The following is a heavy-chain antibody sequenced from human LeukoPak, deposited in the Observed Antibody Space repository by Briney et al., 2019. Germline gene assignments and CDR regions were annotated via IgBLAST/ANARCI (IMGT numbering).Heavy chain of an antibody. CDR1: GFTVISYA. J-gene: IGHJ4*02. CDR2: TGSTGVST. V-gene: IGHV3-23*01. Sequence: PGGSLRLSCAASGFTVISYAMNWVRQAPGKGLEWVSGTGSTGVSTFYADSVKGRFTVSRDNSKNTLSLQMNSLRAEDTAVYYCAKDPGVVPAHYFDYWGQGTLVTVSS. CDR3: AKDPGVVPAHYFDY. D-gene: IGHD2-2*01.